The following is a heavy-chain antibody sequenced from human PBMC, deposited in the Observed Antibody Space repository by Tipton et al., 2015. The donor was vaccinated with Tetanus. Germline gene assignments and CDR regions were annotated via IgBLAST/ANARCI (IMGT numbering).Heavy chain of an antibody. CDR3: ARHGDSAPFDY. CDR1: GGSFSGYY. Sequence: TLSLTCAVYGGSFSGYYWSWIRQPPGKGLEWIGEINHSGSTNYNPSLKSRVTISVDTSKNQFSLKLSSVTAADTAVYYCARHGDSAPFDYWGQGTLVTVSS. V-gene: IGHV4-34*01. CDR2: INHSGST. J-gene: IGHJ4*02. D-gene: IGHD4-17*01.